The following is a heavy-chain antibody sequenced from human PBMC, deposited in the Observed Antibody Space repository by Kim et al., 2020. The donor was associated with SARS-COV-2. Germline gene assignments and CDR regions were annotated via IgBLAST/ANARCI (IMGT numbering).Heavy chain of an antibody. CDR3: TKDMILAGWINAFDI. J-gene: IGHJ3*02. CDR2: ISWDSGSI. V-gene: IGHV3-9*01. Sequence: GGSLRLSCAASGFTFDNYAMHWVRQAPGKGLEWVSGISWDSGSIDYADSVKGRFTISRDNAKNSLYLQMNSLRAEDTALYYCTKDMILAGWINAFDIWGQGTMVTVSS. CDR1: GFTFDNYA. D-gene: IGHD2-15*01.